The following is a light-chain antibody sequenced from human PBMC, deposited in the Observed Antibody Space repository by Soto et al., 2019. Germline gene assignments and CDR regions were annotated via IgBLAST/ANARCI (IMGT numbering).Light chain of an antibody. CDR2: DVS. Sequence: QSVLTQPPSVSGSPGQSVAISCSGTSSDVGSYNRVSWYQQPPGTAPKLMIYDVSNRPSGVPDRFSGSKSGNTASLTISGLQAEDEADYYCSSFTTSSTYVFRTGTKLTVL. J-gene: IGLJ1*01. CDR3: SSFTTSSTYV. V-gene: IGLV2-18*02. CDR1: SSDVGSYNR.